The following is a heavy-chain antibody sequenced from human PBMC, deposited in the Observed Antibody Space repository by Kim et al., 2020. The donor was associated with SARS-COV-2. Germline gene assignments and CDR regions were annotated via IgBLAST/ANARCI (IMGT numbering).Heavy chain of an antibody. CDR3: AKDAALRGYSYGFGTPDDDY. CDR1: GFTFSSYG. Sequence: GGSLRLSCAASGFTFSSYGMHWVRQSPGKGLEWVAVISYDGSNKYYADSVKGRFTISRDNSKNTLYLQMNSLRAEDTAVYYCAKDAALRGYSYGFGTPDDDYWGQGTLVTVSS. D-gene: IGHD5-18*01. J-gene: IGHJ4*02. V-gene: IGHV3-30*18. CDR2: ISYDGSNK.